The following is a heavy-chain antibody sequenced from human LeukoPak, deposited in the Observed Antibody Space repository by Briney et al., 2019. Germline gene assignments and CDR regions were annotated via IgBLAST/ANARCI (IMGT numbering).Heavy chain of an antibody. CDR1: GFTFSNYN. CDR3: ARESIPGYGDAFDI. CDR2: ISSSSSYI. D-gene: IGHD1-1*01. V-gene: IGHV3-21*01. J-gene: IGHJ3*02. Sequence: SGGSLRLSCAASGFTFSNYNMNWVRQAPGKGLEWVSSISSSSSYIYYADSVKGRFTISRDNAKNSLYLQMNSLRAEDTAVYYCARESIPGYGDAFDIWGQGTMVTVSS.